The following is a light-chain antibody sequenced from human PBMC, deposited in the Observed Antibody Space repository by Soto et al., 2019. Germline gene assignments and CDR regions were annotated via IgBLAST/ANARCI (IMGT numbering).Light chain of an antibody. V-gene: IGKV1-5*03. CDR2: KAS. CDR1: QTIGSL. CDR3: QSYNNWA. J-gene: IGKJ1*01. Sequence: DVQMTQSPSTLSASVGDRVTITCRASQTIGSLLAWYQQKPGKAPNLLIYKASSLESGVPSRFSGSCFGTEFTLTCTGLQTDDFASDYCQSYNNWAFGQGTKMEI.